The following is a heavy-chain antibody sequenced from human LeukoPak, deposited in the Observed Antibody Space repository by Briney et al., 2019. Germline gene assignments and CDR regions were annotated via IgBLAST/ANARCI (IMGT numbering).Heavy chain of an antibody. CDR3: ARVISGFWTGYYDPFDI. Sequence: ASVKVSCKASGYTFTSYDINWVRQATGQGLEWMGWMNPDSGNTGYAQNFQGRVTITRDTFMSTAYMELSSLRSEDTAVYYCARVISGFWTGYYDPFDIWGQGTMVTVSS. V-gene: IGHV1-8*03. CDR1: GYTFTSYD. J-gene: IGHJ3*02. CDR2: MNPDSGNT. D-gene: IGHD3/OR15-3a*01.